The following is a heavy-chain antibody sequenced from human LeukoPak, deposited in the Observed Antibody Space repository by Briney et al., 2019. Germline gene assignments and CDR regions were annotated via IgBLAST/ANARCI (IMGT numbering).Heavy chain of an antibody. CDR3: ARVLYRSSTSCIGAFDI. V-gene: IGHV4-34*01. CDR2: INHSGST. CDR1: GGSFSGYY. J-gene: IGHJ3*02. D-gene: IGHD2-2*01. Sequence: SETLSLTCAVYGGSFSGYYWSWIRQPPGKGLEWIGEINHSGSTNYNPSLKSRVTISVDTSKNQFSLKLSSVTAADTAVYYCARVLYRSSTSCIGAFDIWGQGTMVTVSS.